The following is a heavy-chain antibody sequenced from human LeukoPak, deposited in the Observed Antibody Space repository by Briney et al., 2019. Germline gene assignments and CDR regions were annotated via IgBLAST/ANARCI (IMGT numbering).Heavy chain of an antibody. CDR2: FHPNSGVT. CDR3: PRLSTGVAGTVDA. D-gene: IGHD6-19*01. J-gene: IGHJ5*02. V-gene: IGHV1-2*02. Sequence: SVKVSCKASGYTFTGYYMHWLRQVPGQGLEILGWFHPNSGVTNYAQNFQGRVTMTSDTSLTTAYMELSSLTTDDPAVYNCPRLSTGVAGTVDAWGQGTLVTVSS. CDR1: GYTFTGYY.